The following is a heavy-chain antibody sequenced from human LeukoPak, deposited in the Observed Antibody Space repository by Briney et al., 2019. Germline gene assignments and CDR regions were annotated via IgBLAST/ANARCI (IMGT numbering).Heavy chain of an antibody. V-gene: IGHV4-39*07. CDR3: ARPFYYYDSSGYTLDAFDI. J-gene: IGHJ3*02. D-gene: IGHD3-22*01. CDR1: GDSISSSYYY. CDR2: IYYSGST. Sequence: SETLSLTCTVSGDSISSSYYYWGWIRQPPGKGLEWIGSIYYSGSTDYNPSLKSRVTISVDTSKNQFSLKLSSVTAADTAVYYCARPFYYYDSSGYTLDAFDIWGQGTMVTVSS.